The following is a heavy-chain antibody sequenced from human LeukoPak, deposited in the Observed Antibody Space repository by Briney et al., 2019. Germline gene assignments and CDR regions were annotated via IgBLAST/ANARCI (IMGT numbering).Heavy chain of an antibody. CDR3: ARGGIAVVPAAVHYYYMDV. CDR2: IYHSGST. CDR1: GGSISSSGYY. J-gene: IGHJ6*03. V-gene: IGHV4-30-2*01. Sequence: PSETLSLTCTVSGGSISSSGYYWSWIRQPPGKGLEWIGYIYHSGSTYYNPSLKSRATISVDRSKNQFSLKLSSVTAADTAVYYCARGGIAVVPAAVHYYYMDVWGKETTVTVSS. D-gene: IGHD2-2*01.